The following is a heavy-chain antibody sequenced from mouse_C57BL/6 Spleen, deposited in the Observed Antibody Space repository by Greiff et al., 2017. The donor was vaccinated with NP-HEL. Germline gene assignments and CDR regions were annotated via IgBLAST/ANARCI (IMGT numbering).Heavy chain of an antibody. CDR1: GYAFTNYL. Sequence: QVQLQQSGAELVRPGTSVKVSCKASGYAFTNYLIEWVKQRPGQGLEWIGVINPGSGGTNYNEKFKGKATLTADKSSSTAYMQLSSLTSEDSAVYFCARKKIYYGNYDYAMDYWGQGTSVTVSS. CDR3: ARKKIYYGNYDYAMDY. CDR2: INPGSGGT. J-gene: IGHJ4*01. D-gene: IGHD2-1*01. V-gene: IGHV1-54*01.